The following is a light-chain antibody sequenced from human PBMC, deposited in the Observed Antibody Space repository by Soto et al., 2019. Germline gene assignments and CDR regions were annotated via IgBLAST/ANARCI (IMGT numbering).Light chain of an antibody. Sequence: QPASVSGSPGQSITISCTGTSSDVGGYNYVSWYQQHPGKAPKLMIYEVSHRPSGVSNRFSGSKSGNTASLAISGLQAEDEADYYCISYTSSITWVFGGGTKLTVL. V-gene: IGLV2-14*01. CDR3: ISYTSSITWV. CDR2: EVS. CDR1: SSDVGGYNY. J-gene: IGLJ3*02.